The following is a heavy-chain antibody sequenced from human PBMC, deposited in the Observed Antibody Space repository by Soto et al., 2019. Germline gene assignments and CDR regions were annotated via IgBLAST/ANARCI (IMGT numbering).Heavy chain of an antibody. Sequence: QVQLVQSGAEVKKPGSSVKVSCKASGGTFSSYTISWVRQAPGQGLEWMGRIIPILGIANYAQKFQGRVTITADKSTSTADMELSSMISKDTAVYYCATSESAHYYYYMDVWGKGTTVTVSS. CDR2: IIPILGIA. CDR1: GGTFSSYT. V-gene: IGHV1-69*02. J-gene: IGHJ6*03. CDR3: ATSESAHYYYYMDV.